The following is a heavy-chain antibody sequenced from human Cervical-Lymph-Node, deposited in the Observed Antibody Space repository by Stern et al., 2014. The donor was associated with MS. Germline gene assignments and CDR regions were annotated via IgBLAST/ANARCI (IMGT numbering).Heavy chain of an antibody. D-gene: IGHD3-3*01. V-gene: IGHV1-8*01. CDR3: ARPADFGVVIRRNYYYYGMDV. CDR1: GYTFTSYG. Sequence: QVQLVQSGAEVKKPGASVKVSCKASGYTFTSYGINWVRQAPGQGLEWLGWMNPKSGNTGYAQKFQGRVTMTRITSINTAYMELSSLRSDDTAVYYCARPADFGVVIRRNYYYYGMDVWGQGTTVTVSS. CDR2: MNPKSGNT. J-gene: IGHJ6*02.